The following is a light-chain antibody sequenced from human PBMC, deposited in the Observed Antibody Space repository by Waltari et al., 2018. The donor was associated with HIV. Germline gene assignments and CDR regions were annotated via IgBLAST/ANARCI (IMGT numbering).Light chain of an antibody. J-gene: IGLJ2*01. CDR3: AAWDDSLDGPV. CDR1: SPNLGRHA. Sequence: QPVLTQPPSASGTPGQRVLISCSGSSPNLGRHAVSWYPHPPGATPTLLIFGNNQRSSGVPDRFSGSKSATSASLAISGLRSVDEADYSCAAWDDSLDGPVFGGGTKLTVL. CDR2: GNN. V-gene: IGLV1-44*01.